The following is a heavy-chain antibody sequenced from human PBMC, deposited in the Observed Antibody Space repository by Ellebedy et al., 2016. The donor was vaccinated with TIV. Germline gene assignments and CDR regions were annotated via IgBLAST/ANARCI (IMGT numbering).Heavy chain of an antibody. V-gene: IGHV3-48*02. D-gene: IGHD3-22*01. CDR1: GFTFTDFS. CDR2: ISSSSSTI. J-gene: IGHJ5*02. CDR3: ARGSFDSGSFPTDPNWFGP. Sequence: GESLKISCAASGFTFTDFSMDWVRQAPGKGLEWVSHISSSSSTIYYADSVKGRFTISRDNAKNSLYLQMNSLRDEDTAVYYCARGSFDSGSFPTDPNWFGPWGQGTLVTVSS.